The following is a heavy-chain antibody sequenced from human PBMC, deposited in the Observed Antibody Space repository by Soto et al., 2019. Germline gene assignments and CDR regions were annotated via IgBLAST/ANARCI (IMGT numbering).Heavy chain of an antibody. CDR1: GFTFSSYA. Sequence: GGSLRLSCAASGFTFSSYAMHWVRQAPGKGLEWVAVISYDGSNKYYADSVKGRFTISRDNSKNTLYLQMNSLRAEDTAVYYCARDSSPNVDIVATIRGAFDIWGQGTMVTVSS. CDR2: ISYDGSNK. J-gene: IGHJ3*02. D-gene: IGHD5-12*01. CDR3: ARDSSPNVDIVATIRGAFDI. V-gene: IGHV3-30-3*01.